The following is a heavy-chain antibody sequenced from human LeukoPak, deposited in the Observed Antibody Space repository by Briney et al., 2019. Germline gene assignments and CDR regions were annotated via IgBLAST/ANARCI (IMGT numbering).Heavy chain of an antibody. V-gene: IGHV3-23*01. D-gene: IGHD3-22*01. CDR3: AKSGRSGNYYDSSGYFDY. CDR1: GGSISSYY. J-gene: IGHJ4*02. CDR2: ISGSGGST. Sequence: ETLSLTCTVSGGSISSYYWSWVRQAPGKGLEWVSAISGSGGSTYYADSVKGRFTISRDNSKNTLYLQMNSLRAEDTAVYYCAKSGRSGNYYDSSGYFDYWGQGTLVTVSS.